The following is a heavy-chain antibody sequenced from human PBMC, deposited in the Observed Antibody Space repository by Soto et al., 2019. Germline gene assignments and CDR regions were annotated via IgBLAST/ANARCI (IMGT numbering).Heavy chain of an antibody. CDR2: IYYSGNT. Sequence: SETLSLTCTLSGGSISTYYWSWIRQPPGKGLEWIGHIYYSGNTNSNPSLKSRIAMSVDTSKNQFSLKLSSVTAADTAVYYCARVGNGSFNYWGQVTLVTVSS. CDR1: GGSISTYY. D-gene: IGHD2-8*01. V-gene: IGHV4-59*01. CDR3: ARVGNGSFNY. J-gene: IGHJ4*02.